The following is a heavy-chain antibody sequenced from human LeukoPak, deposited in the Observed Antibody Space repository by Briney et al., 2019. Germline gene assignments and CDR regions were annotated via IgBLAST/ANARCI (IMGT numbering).Heavy chain of an antibody. CDR2: IYYSGST. Sequence: SETLSLTCTVSGGSISSYYWSWIRQPPGKGLEWIGYIYYSGSTNYNPSLKSRVTISVDTSKNQFSLKLSSVTAADTAVYYCARSNTLRYWFDPWGQGTLVTVSS. CDR1: GGSISSYY. J-gene: IGHJ5*02. D-gene: IGHD2-2*02. V-gene: IGHV4-59*01. CDR3: ARSNTLRYWFDP.